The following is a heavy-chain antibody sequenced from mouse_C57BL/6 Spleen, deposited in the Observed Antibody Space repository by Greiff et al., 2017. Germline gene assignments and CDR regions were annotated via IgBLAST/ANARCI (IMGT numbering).Heavy chain of an antibody. CDR1: GYTFTTYP. CDR3: ARGRLGRAMDY. J-gene: IGHJ4*01. CDR2: FHTYNADT. Sequence: LQESGAKLVKPGASVKMSCKASGYTFTTYPIEWMKQNHGKSLEWIGNFHTYNADTKDNEKFKGTATLTVETSSSSVYLELSRLTSDDSAVYYCARGRLGRAMDYWGQGTSVTVSS. D-gene: IGHD4-1*01. V-gene: IGHV1-47*01.